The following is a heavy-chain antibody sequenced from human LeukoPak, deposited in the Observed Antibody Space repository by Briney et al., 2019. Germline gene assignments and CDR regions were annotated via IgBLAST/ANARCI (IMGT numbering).Heavy chain of an antibody. Sequence: PGGSLRLSCVASGFSLSGYWMYWVRQAPGKGLMYISRNNGDGSTTNYADVVKGRFTMSRDNVKNTLYLQMNSLRVEDTAVYYCARESRAGYSDFDYWGQGTLVTVSS. CDR2: NNGDGSTT. CDR1: GFSLSGYW. CDR3: ARESRAGYSDFDY. V-gene: IGHV3-74*01. J-gene: IGHJ4*02. D-gene: IGHD1-26*01.